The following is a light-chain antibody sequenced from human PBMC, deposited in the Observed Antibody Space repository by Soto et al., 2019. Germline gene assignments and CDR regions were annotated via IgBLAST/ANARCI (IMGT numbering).Light chain of an antibody. CDR1: QSVSSY. V-gene: IGKV3-11*01. CDR2: DAS. CDR3: QQRSNLKWT. Sequence: EIVLTQSPATLSLSPGERATLSCRASQSVSSYLAWYQQKPGQAPRLLIYDASNRATGIPARFSGSGSGTDFTITISRLEPEDFAVYYCQQRSNLKWTFGKGIKVEIK. J-gene: IGKJ1*01.